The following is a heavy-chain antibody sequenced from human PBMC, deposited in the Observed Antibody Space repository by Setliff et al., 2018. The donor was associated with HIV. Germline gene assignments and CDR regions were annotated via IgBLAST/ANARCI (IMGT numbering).Heavy chain of an antibody. J-gene: IGHJ4*02. Sequence: SETLSLTCTVSGASVNTNNYYWGWIRQPPGKGLEWIGNIHFSGSTYYSPSLRSRVTIYVGTSKRQFFLSLSSVTAADTAVYFCARPSLGIGGGALFDYWGQGTLVTVSS. CDR3: ARPSLGIGGGALFDY. CDR2: IHFSGST. CDR1: GASVNTNNYY. V-gene: IGHV4-39*01. D-gene: IGHD7-27*01.